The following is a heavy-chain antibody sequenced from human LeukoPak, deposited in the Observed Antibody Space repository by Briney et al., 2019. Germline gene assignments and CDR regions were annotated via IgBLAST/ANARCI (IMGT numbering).Heavy chain of an antibody. J-gene: IGHJ5*02. Sequence: ASVKVSCKASGYTFTSYGISWVRQAPGQGLEWMGWISAYNGNTNYAQKLQGRVTTTTDTSTSTAYMELRSLRSDDTAVYYCARVRDPAAVNWFDPWGQGTLVAVSS. CDR3: ARVRDPAAVNWFDP. V-gene: IGHV1-18*01. CDR1: GYTFTSYG. D-gene: IGHD2-2*01. CDR2: ISAYNGNT.